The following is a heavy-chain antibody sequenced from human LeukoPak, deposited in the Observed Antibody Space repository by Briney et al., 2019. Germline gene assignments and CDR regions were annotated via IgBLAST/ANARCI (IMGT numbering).Heavy chain of an antibody. Sequence: GGSLRLSCTASKFTFSNYGMQWVRQAPGKGLEWVAVISSDGGTKYYADSVKGRFTLSRDNSRNTLDLQMNSLGPEDTAVYYCARDGHDSSGYYLDYWGQGTLVTVSS. D-gene: IGHD3-22*01. CDR1: KFTFSNYG. CDR2: ISSDGGTK. CDR3: ARDGHDSSGYYLDY. J-gene: IGHJ4*02. V-gene: IGHV3-30*03.